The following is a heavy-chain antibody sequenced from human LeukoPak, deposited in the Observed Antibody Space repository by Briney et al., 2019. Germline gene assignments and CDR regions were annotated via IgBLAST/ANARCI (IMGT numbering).Heavy chain of an antibody. D-gene: IGHD5-18*01. CDR3: ARKKRGYSYGRNLDAFDI. CDR2: IYYSGST. J-gene: IGHJ3*02. Sequence: SETLSLTCTVSGGSISSYYWSWIRQPPGKGLEWIGYIYYSGSTNYNPSLKSRVTISVDTSKNQFSLKLSSVTAADTVVYYCARKKRGYSYGRNLDAFDIWGQGTMVTVSS. V-gene: IGHV4-59*01. CDR1: GGSISSYY.